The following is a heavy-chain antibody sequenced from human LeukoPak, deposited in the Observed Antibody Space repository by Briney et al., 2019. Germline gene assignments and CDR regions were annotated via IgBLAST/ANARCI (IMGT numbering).Heavy chain of an antibody. D-gene: IGHD6-13*01. CDR2: VSYTGST. V-gene: IGHV4-59*01. CDR3: ATYSTASVGFHC. Sequence: SETLSLTCIVSGVSITNYYWTWIRQPPGEGLEWIGYVSYTGSTNYNPSLESRVTISVDTSKNQVSLKLTSMTAADTAVYYCATYSTASVGFHCWGRGTLVTVSS. J-gene: IGHJ4*02. CDR1: GVSITNYY.